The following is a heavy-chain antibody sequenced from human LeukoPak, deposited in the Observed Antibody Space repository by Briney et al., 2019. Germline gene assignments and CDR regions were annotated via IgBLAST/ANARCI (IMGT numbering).Heavy chain of an antibody. J-gene: IGHJ4*02. V-gene: IGHV4-59*08. CDR3: ARGRPYSGGYHLDY. D-gene: IGHD1-26*01. Sequence: SETLSLTCTVSGGSISSYYWSWIRQPPGKGLEWIGYIYYSGITNYNPSLKSRVTISVDTSKNQFFLKLNSVTAADTAVYYCARGRPYSGGYHLDYWGQGTLVTVSA. CDR1: GGSISSYY. CDR2: IYYSGIT.